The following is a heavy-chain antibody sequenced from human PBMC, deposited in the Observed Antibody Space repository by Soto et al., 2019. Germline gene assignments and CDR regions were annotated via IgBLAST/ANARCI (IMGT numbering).Heavy chain of an antibody. Sequence: EVQLVESGGGLVQPGGSLRLSCAASGFTFSDHYMDWVRQAPGKVLEWVGRIRNKRNGYLTEYAASVQGRLTVSRDDSRNSLFLHMNTLNTEDTALYCCARSQRRATDWSYFCGQGTLVTVSS. CDR1: GFTFSDHY. V-gene: IGHV3-72*01. CDR2: IRNKRNGYLT. J-gene: IGHJ4*02. CDR3: ARSQRRATDWSYF. D-gene: IGHD3-9*01.